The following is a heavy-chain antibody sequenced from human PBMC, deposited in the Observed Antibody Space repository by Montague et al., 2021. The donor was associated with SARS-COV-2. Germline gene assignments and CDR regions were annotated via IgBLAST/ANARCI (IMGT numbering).Heavy chain of an antibody. CDR2: IKQNGST. Sequence: SETLSLTCAVSGGSFGDDHWSWICQPPGKGLEWMGDIKQNGSTNSNSAPNSRGPITVYMSNNQISLKLTSVTAAAAAVDFCSSGHLSFSMIVGVFTSASCYFDYWGQGAQVTVSS. CDR1: GGSFGDDH. D-gene: IGHD3-22*01. V-gene: IGHV4-34*01. CDR3: SSGHLSFSMIVGVFTSASCYFDY. J-gene: IGHJ4*02.